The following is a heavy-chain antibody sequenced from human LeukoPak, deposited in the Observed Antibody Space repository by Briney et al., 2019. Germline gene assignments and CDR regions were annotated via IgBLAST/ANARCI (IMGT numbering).Heavy chain of an antibody. V-gene: IGHV3-23*01. J-gene: IGHJ4*02. Sequence: GGSLRLSCAASGFTFSSYAMSWVRQAPGKGLEWVSAISGSGGSTYYADSVKGRFTISRDNSKNTLYLQMNSLRAEDTAVYYCARGWLWGTTVTTLDYWGQGTLVTVSS. CDR1: GFTFSSYA. CDR3: ARGWLWGTTVTTLDY. D-gene: IGHD4-17*01. CDR2: ISGSGGST.